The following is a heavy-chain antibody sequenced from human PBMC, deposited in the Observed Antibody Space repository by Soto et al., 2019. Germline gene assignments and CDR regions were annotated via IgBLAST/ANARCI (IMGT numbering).Heavy chain of an antibody. CDR3: ARDTPLGYCSGGSCYSAFDI. J-gene: IGHJ3*02. V-gene: IGHV3-74*01. D-gene: IGHD2-15*01. CDR1: GFTFSSHW. Sequence: GGSLKLSCAASGFTFSSHWMHWVPQAPGKGLVWVSRVNNDGSITNYADSVRGRFSISRDNAKNTLYLQMNSLRAEDTAVYYCARDTPLGYCSGGSCYSAFDIWGQGTMVTVSS. CDR2: VNNDGSIT.